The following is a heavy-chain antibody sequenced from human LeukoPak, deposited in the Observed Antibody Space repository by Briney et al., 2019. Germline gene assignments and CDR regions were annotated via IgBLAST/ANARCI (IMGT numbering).Heavy chain of an antibody. CDR1: GFPFNAYW. CDR3: ARSLPYGTTWYGRSDF. J-gene: IGHJ4*02. Sequence: GGSLRLSCAASGFPFNAYWMTWVRQAPGEGLEWVANIRQDGDTKYYVDSVKGRFTISRDNAMNSLYLQMNSLRAEDTAIYYCARSLPYGTTWYGRSDFWGQGTLVTVSS. CDR2: IRQDGDTK. V-gene: IGHV3-7*03. D-gene: IGHD6-13*01.